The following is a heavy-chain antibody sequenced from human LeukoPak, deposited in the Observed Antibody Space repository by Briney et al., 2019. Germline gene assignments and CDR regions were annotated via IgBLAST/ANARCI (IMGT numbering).Heavy chain of an antibody. V-gene: IGHV1-69*13. CDR1: GGTFSSYA. D-gene: IGHD3-22*01. J-gene: IGHJ6*02. CDR2: IIPIFGTA. CDR3: ARRYYYDSSGYYLYYYYGMDV. Sequence: SVRVSCKASGGTFSSYAISWVRQAPGQRLEWMGGIIPIFGTANYAQKFQGRVTITADESTSTAYMELSSLRSEDTAVYYCARRYYYDSSGYYLYYYYGMDVWGQGTTVTVSS.